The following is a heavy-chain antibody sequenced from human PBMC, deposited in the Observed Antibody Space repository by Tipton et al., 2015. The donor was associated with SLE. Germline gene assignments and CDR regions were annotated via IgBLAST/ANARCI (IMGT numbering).Heavy chain of an antibody. Sequence: GSLRLSCAASGFTFSDYAMTWVRQAPGKGLEWVSVIYSGYSTYYGDSVKGRTTFSRDDSKNMLDLEMNSLRVDDTAVYYCVARVDWYFDLWGRGTLVTVSS. D-gene: IGHD6-6*01. CDR1: GFTFSDYA. V-gene: IGHV3-23*03. J-gene: IGHJ2*01. CDR3: VARVDWYFDL. CDR2: IYSGYST.